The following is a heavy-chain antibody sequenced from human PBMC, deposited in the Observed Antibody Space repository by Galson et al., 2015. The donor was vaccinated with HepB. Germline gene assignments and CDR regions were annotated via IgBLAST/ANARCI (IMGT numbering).Heavy chain of an antibody. D-gene: IGHD2-2*01. CDR1: GYTFTNYA. CDR2: INAGSGDT. Sequence: KVSCKASGYTFTNYAVHWVRQAPGQRLDWMGWINAGSGDTEYSQKFQGRVTITSDTSASTAYMELSGLRSEDTAVFYCARGDEITSLSFDYWGQGTLVTVSS. V-gene: IGHV1-3*01. CDR3: ARGDEITSLSFDY. J-gene: IGHJ4*02.